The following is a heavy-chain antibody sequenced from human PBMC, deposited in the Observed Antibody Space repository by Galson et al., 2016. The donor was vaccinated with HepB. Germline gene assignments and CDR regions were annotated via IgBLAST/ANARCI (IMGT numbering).Heavy chain of an antibody. D-gene: IGHD6-13*01. V-gene: IGHV3-23*01. Sequence: SLRLSCAASGFIFSNYAMSWVRQAPGKGLEWVSTISGGGGSTYYADSVRGRITISRDNSKNTLYLQMNSLRAGDTAVYYCTKEGDISNWAAYYYYYFYMDVWGKGTTVTVSS. CDR2: ISGGGGST. CDR1: GFIFSNYA. CDR3: TKEGDISNWAAYYYYYFYMDV. J-gene: IGHJ6*03.